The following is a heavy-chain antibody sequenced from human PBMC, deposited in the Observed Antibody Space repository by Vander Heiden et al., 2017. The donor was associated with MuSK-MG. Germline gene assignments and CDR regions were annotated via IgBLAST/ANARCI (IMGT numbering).Heavy chain of an antibody. Sequence: EVQLLASGGGLVQPGGSLRLSCAASGFPFSSYAMSWVRQAPGKGLEWVSAISGSGGSTYYADSVKGRFTISRDNSKNTLYLQMNSLRAEDTAVYYCAKPLYCSSTSCYAAAFDIWGQGTMVTVSS. D-gene: IGHD2-2*01. CDR1: GFPFSSYA. J-gene: IGHJ3*02. CDR3: AKPLYCSSTSCYAAAFDI. V-gene: IGHV3-23*01. CDR2: ISGSGGST.